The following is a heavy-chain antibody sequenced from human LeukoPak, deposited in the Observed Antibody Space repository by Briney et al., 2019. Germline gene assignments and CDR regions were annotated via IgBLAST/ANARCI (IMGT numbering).Heavy chain of an antibody. CDR1: GFTFSSYW. Sequence: PGGSLRLSCAASGFTFSSYWMSWVRQAPGKGLEWVANIKQDGSEKYYVDSVKGRFTTSRDNAKNSLYLQMNSLRAEDTAVYYCAREVAYYYDSSGYYLDYWGQGTLVTVSS. V-gene: IGHV3-7*01. J-gene: IGHJ4*02. CDR3: AREVAYYYDSSGYYLDY. D-gene: IGHD3-22*01. CDR2: IKQDGSEK.